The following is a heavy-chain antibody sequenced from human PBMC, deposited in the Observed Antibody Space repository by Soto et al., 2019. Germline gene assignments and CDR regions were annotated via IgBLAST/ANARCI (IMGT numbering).Heavy chain of an antibody. J-gene: IGHJ4*02. V-gene: IGHV5-10-1*01. CDR3: ARQIYDSDTGPNFQYYFDS. CDR2: IDPSDSQT. Sequence: PGEALKISCKGSVYSFAGDWITWVRQKRGKGLEWMGRIDPSDSQTYYSPSFRGHVTISVTKSITTVFLQWSSLRASDTAMYYCARQIYDSDTGPNFQYYFDSWGQGTPVTVSS. D-gene: IGHD3-22*01. CDR1: VYSFAGDW.